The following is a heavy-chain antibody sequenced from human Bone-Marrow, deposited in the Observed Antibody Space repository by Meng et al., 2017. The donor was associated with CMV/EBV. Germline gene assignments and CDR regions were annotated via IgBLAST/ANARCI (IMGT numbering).Heavy chain of an antibody. J-gene: IGHJ4*01. CDR2: IKEDGSEE. Sequence: GESLKISCAASGFTFSTYWMNWVRQAPGKGLEWVASIKEDGSEEYSVDSVKGRFTISRDNAKNSLYLQMNSLRAEDTAIYYCATDPGTTMGWGHGTLVTVSS. V-gene: IGHV3-7*01. D-gene: IGHD1-1*01. CDR3: ATDPGTTMG. CDR1: GFTFSTYW.